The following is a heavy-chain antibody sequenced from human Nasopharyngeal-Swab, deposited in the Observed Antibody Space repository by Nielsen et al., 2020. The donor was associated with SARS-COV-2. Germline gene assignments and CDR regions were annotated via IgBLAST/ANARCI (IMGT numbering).Heavy chain of an antibody. J-gene: IGHJ4*02. CDR3: AGGTGWVFNC. CDR2: IKQDGSDK. V-gene: IGHV3-7*01. Sequence: AGSLSLSCAASGFTFSTYWMNWVRQTPGKGLEWVANIKQDGSDKRYVDSVKGRFTISRDNAKNSLYLQMNSMRAEDTAVYYCAGGTGWVFNCWGQGTLVTVSS. CDR1: GFTFSTYW. D-gene: IGHD2-8*02.